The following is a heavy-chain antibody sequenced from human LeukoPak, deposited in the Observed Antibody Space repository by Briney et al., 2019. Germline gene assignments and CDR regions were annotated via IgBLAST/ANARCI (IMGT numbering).Heavy chain of an antibody. CDR3: ARVKGDYYDSSGYDH. V-gene: IGHV1-2*02. CDR2: INPSSGGT. CDR1: GYTFTGYY. Sequence: ASVKVSCKASGYTFTGYYMHWVRQAPGQGLEWMGWINPSSGGTNYAQKFQGRVTMTRDTSISTAYMELSRLRSDDTAVYYCARVKGDYYDSSGYDHWGQGTLVTVSS. D-gene: IGHD3-22*01. J-gene: IGHJ4*02.